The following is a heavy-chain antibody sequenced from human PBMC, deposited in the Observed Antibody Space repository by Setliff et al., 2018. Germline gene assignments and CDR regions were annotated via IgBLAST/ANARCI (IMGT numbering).Heavy chain of an antibody. CDR1: GFTFGSFY. CDR3: VPQGPGYGNGWWTNWFDP. CDR2: VNPDGSDE. D-gene: IGHD6-19*01. J-gene: IGHJ5*02. V-gene: IGHV3-7*03. Sequence: TGGSLRLSCAASGFTFGSFYMTWVRQAPGKGLEWVANVNPDGSDEYYVDSVKGRFTISRDNAKNSVYLQMNSLRADDTAVYYCVPQGPGYGNGWWTNWFDPWGQGTLVTVSS.